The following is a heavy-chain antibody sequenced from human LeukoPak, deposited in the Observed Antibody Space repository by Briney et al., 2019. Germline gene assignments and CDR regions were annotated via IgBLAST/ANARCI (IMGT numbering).Heavy chain of an antibody. CDR1: GFTFSSYS. CDR2: ISSSSYI. V-gene: IGHV3-21*01. Sequence: GGSLRLSCAASGFTFSSYSMNWVRQAPGKGLEWVSSISSSSYIYYADSVKGRFTISRDNAKNSLYLQMNSLRAEDTAVYYCARSAEDYGGKNWFDPWGQGTLVTVSS. J-gene: IGHJ5*02. CDR3: ARSAEDYGGKNWFDP. D-gene: IGHD4-23*01.